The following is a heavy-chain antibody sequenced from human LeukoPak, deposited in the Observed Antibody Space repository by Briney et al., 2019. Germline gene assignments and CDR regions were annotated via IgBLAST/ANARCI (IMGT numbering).Heavy chain of an antibody. D-gene: IGHD3-22*01. Sequence: GGSLRLSCAASGFTLSTYNMNWVRQAPGKGLEWVSSISSSSSYIYYADSVKGRFTISRDRAKNSLYLQMNSLRAEDTAVYYCAKGPYDDSGYYWTHWGQGTLVTVSS. CDR3: AKGPYDDSGYYWTH. CDR2: ISSSSSYI. CDR1: GFTLSTYN. J-gene: IGHJ4*02. V-gene: IGHV3-21*01.